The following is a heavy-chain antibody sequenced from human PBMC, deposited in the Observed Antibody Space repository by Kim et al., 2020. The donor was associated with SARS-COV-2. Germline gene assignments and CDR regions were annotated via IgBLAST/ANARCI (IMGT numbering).Heavy chain of an antibody. J-gene: IGHJ3*01. Sequence: SETLSLTCTVSGGSISSTSYYWGWIRQPPGKGLEWIGSVYYSGSTYYNPSLKSRVTISVDTSKNQFSLKVNSVTAADTAVYYCANRPSGSQFRGAFDVWG. CDR1: GGSISSTSYY. CDR3: ANRPSGSQFRGAFDV. CDR2: VYYSGST. D-gene: IGHD1-26*01. V-gene: IGHV4-39*07.